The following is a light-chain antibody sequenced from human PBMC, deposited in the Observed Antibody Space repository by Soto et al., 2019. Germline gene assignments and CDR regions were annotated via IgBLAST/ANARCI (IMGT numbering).Light chain of an antibody. V-gene: IGKV3-20*01. CDR2: GAS. CDR3: QHSANGLN. Sequence: EIVLTQSPGTLSLSPGERATLSCRASQSVSNNYLAWYQQKPGQAPRLLIYGASNRATGIPDRFSGSGSGTDLTLTISRLESEDLEVYYCQHSANGLNFGGGTKVDSK. CDR1: QSVSNNY. J-gene: IGKJ4*01.